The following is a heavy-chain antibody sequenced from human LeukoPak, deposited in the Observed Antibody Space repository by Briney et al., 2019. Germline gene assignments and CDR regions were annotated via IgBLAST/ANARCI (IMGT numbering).Heavy chain of an antibody. CDR2: ISYDGSKK. V-gene: IGHV3-30-3*01. J-gene: IGHJ4*02. CDR1: GFTFSSYA. Sequence: PGGSLRLSCAASGFTFSSYALHWVRQAPGKGLEWVALISYDGSKKYYADSVKGRFTISRDNSKNTLYLQMNSLRAEDTAVYYCAKDRPPLRYCSSTSCRLGGPFDYWGQGTLVTVSS. D-gene: IGHD2-2*01. CDR3: AKDRPPLRYCSSTSCRLGGPFDY.